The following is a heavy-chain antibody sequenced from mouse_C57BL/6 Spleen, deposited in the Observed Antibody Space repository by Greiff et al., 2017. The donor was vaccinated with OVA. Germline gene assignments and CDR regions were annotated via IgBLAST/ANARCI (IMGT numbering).Heavy chain of an antibody. J-gene: IGHJ1*03. CDR2: IYPRSGNT. V-gene: IGHV1-81*01. D-gene: IGHD1-1*01. CDR3: ASITTVVAPKYFDV. CDR1: GYTFTSSG. Sequence: QVQLQQSGAALARPGASVKLSCKASGYTFTSSGISWVQQRTGQGLEWIGEIYPRSGNTSYNEKFKGNATLTADKSSSTAYMELRSLTSEDSAVYFCASITTVVAPKYFDVWGTGTTVTVSS.